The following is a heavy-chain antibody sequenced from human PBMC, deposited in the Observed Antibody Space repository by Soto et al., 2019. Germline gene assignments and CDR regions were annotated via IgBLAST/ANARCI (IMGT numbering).Heavy chain of an antibody. CDR3: ARDRRLITMVRGVSLWFDP. J-gene: IGHJ5*02. CDR1: GGSFSGYY. D-gene: IGHD3-10*01. Sequence: SETLSLTCAVYGGSFSGYYWSWIRQPPGKGLEWIGEINHSGSTNYNPSLKSRVTISVDTSKNQFSLKLSSVIAADTAVYYCARDRRLITMVRGVSLWFDPWGQGTLVTVS. CDR2: INHSGST. V-gene: IGHV4-34*01.